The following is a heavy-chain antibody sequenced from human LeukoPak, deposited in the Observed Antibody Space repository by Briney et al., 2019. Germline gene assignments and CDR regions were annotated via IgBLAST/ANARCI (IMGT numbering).Heavy chain of an antibody. CDR1: GFTFRSYW. D-gene: IGHD1-26*01. CDR3: ARGGTYYYHYFDY. V-gene: IGHV3-7*05. Sequence: GGSLRLSCVASGFTFRSYWMSWVRQAPGKGLEWVANIKQDGSEKYYVDSVKGRFTISRDNAKSSLYLQMNSLRAEDTAVYYCARGGTYYYHYFDYWGQGTLVTVSS. CDR2: IKQDGSEK. J-gene: IGHJ4*02.